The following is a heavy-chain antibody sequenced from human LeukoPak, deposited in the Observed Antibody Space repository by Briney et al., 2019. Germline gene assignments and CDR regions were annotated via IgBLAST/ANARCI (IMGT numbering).Heavy chain of an antibody. J-gene: IGHJ6*03. D-gene: IGHD1-1*01. CDR2: IYYSGST. CDR3: ARVSWFPGTSYYYMDV. V-gene: IGHV4-59*01. CDR1: GGSISSYY. Sequence: PSETLSLTCTVSGGSISSYYWSWIRQPPGKGLEWSAYIYYSGSTNYNPSLKSRVTISVDTSKDQFSLKLSSVTAADTAVYYCARVSWFPGTSYYYMDVWGKGTTVTVSS.